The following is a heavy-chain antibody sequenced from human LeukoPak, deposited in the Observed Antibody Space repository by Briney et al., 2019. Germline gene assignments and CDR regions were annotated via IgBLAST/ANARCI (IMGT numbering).Heavy chain of an antibody. Sequence: QPGGSLRLSCVASGFTFSNYAMSWVRQAPGKGLEWVSGISGSGATRYYADSVKGRFTISRDSPKNTLYLQMNSLRAEDTAVYYCATDDKKTISEYNWFDPWGQGTLVTVSS. V-gene: IGHV3-23*01. CDR1: GFTFSNYA. CDR3: ATDDKKTISEYNWFDP. CDR2: ISGSGATR. D-gene: IGHD1-1*01. J-gene: IGHJ5*02.